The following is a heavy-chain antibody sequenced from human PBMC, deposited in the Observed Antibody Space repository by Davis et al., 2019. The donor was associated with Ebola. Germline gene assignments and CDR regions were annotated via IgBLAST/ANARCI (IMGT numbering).Heavy chain of an antibody. D-gene: IGHD6-13*01. J-gene: IGHJ4*02. CDR3: ATDDKLRSSWYRFDY. Sequence: ASVKVSCKVSGYTLTEFSMHWVRQAPGKGLEWMGGFDPEDGETIYAQKFQGRVTMTEDTSTDTAYMELSSLRSEDTAVYYCATDDKLRSSWYRFDYWGQGTLVTVSS. CDR2: FDPEDGET. CDR1: GYTLTEFS. V-gene: IGHV1-24*01.